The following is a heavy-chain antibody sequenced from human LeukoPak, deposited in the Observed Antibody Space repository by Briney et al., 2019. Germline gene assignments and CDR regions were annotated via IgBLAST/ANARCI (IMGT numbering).Heavy chain of an antibody. V-gene: IGHV4-34*01. CDR1: GGSFSGYY. CDR2: INHSGST. J-gene: IGHJ4*02. D-gene: IGHD6-13*01. CDR3: ARARRSSSRPVNFDY. Sequence: SETLSLTCAVYGGSFSGYYCSWIRQPPGKGLEWIGEINHSGSTNYNPSLKSRVTISVDTSKNQFSLKLSSVTAADTAVYYCARARRSSSRPVNFDYWGQGTLVTVSS.